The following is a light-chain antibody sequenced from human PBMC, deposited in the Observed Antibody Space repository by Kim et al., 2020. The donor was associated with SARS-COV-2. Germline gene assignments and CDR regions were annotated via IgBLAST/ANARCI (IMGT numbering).Light chain of an antibody. Sequence: VTISGTGSSSNFGAGYEVHWYQQLPGTAPRLLIYGDSNRPSGVPDRFSGSKSGTSASLAITGLQAEDEADYYCQSYDSSLSGSRVFGGGTQLTVL. CDR3: QSYDSSLSGSRV. V-gene: IGLV1-40*01. J-gene: IGLJ3*02. CDR2: GDS. CDR1: SSNFGAGYE.